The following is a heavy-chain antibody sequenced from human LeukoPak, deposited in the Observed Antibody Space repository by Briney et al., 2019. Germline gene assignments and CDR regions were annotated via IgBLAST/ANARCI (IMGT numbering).Heavy chain of an antibody. CDR1: GGSISSYY. V-gene: IGHV4-4*07. CDR3: ARSIVVVPAAEYYFDY. Sequence: SETLSLTCTVSGGSISSYYWSWIRQPAGKGLEWIGRIYTSGSTNYNPSLKSRVTMSVDTSKNQFSLKLSSVTAADTPVYYCARSIVVVPAAEYYFDYWGQGTLVTVSS. D-gene: IGHD2-2*01. CDR2: IYTSGST. J-gene: IGHJ4*02.